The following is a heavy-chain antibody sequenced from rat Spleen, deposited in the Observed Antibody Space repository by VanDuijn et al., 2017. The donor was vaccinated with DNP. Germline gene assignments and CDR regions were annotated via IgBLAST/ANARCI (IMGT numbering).Heavy chain of an antibody. CDR2: IWGGGST. J-gene: IGHJ2*01. V-gene: IGHV2-16*01. CDR1: GFSLSTYG. D-gene: IGHD1-2*01. Sequence: QVHLKESGPGLVQPSQTLSLTCAVSGFSLSTYGVNWVRQPPGKGLEWIAAIWGGGSTDYNSALKSRPRISRDTSKGQVLLEMNSLQTEDTAMYFCARWHLYLSYFDYWGQGVMVTVSS. CDR3: ARWHLYLSYFDY.